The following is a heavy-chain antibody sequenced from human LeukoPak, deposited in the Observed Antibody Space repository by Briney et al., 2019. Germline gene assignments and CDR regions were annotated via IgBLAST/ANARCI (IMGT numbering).Heavy chain of an antibody. Sequence: GESLKISCKASGYSFTSYWISWVRQMPGKGLEWMGIIYPGDSDTKYSPSFQGQVTISADKSISTAYLQWSSLKASDTAIYYCGRLGYSSVWESYFDYWGQGTLVTVSS. CDR2: IYPGDSDT. V-gene: IGHV5-51*01. D-gene: IGHD5-18*01. J-gene: IGHJ4*02. CDR3: GRLGYSSVWESYFDY. CDR1: GYSFTSYW.